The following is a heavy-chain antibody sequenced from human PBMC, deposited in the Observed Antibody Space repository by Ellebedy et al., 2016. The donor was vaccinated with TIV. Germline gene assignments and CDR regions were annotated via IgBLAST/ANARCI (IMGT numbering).Heavy chain of an antibody. Sequence: PGGSLRLSCAASGFTFSSYSMTWVRQAPGKGLARVSSVSSSNSYIYYADSVKGRFTISRDNAKNSLYLQMNSLRVQDTAVYYCAREIIAFDYWGQGTLVTVSS. CDR2: VSSSNSYI. V-gene: IGHV3-21*01. J-gene: IGHJ4*02. CDR3: AREIIAFDY. CDR1: GFTFSSYS.